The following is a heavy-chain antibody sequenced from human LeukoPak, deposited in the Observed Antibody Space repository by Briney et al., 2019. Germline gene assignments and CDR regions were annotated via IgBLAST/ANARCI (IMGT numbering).Heavy chain of an antibody. V-gene: IGHV5-51*01. J-gene: IGHJ4*02. CDR2: IYPGDSDT. CDR1: GYSFTSYW. D-gene: IGHD6-19*01. Sequence: GESLKISCKGSGYSFTSYWIGWVRQMPEKGLEWMGIIYPGDSDTRYRPSFQGQVTISADKSISTAYLQWSSLKASDTAMYYCARHPHIGQWPSPYYYFDYWGQGTLVTVSS. CDR3: ARHPHIGQWPSPYYYFDY.